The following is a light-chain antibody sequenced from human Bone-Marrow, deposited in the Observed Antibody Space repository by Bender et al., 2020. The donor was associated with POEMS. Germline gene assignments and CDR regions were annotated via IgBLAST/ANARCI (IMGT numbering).Light chain of an antibody. Sequence: QSALTQPASVSGSPGQSITISCTGTSSDVGGYDYVSWYQQHLGKVPKLIIYHVTDRPSGISKRFSGSESGNTASLTISGPQAEDEADYYCSSYTKTTTLVFGSGTTVTVL. V-gene: IGLV2-14*03. CDR3: SSYTKTTTLV. J-gene: IGLJ1*01. CDR1: SSDVGGYDY. CDR2: HVT.